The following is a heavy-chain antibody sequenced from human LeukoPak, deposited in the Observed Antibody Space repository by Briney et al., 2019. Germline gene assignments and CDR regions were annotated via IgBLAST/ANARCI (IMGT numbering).Heavy chain of an antibody. V-gene: IGHV4-59*08. CDR1: GGSISSYY. J-gene: IGHJ6*02. Sequence: SETLSLTCTVSGGSISSYYWSWIRQPPGKGLEWIGYIYYSGSTNYNPSLKSRVTISVDTSKNQSSLKLSSVTAADTAVYYCARVGRVYDILTGYWAEDGMDVWGQGTTVTVSS. CDR3: ARVGRVYDILTGYWAEDGMDV. D-gene: IGHD3-9*01. CDR2: IYYSGST.